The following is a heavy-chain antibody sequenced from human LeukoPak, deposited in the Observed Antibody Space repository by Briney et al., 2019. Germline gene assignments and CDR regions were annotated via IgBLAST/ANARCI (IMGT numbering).Heavy chain of an antibody. D-gene: IGHD5-24*01. CDR1: GFTFSGYW. CDR3: ARPAIMMATIPTGAFDI. Sequence: GGSLRLSCAASGFTFSGYWMSWVRQAPGKGLEWVANIKQDGSEKYYVDSVKGRFTISRDNAKSSLYLQMNSLRVEDMAVYYCARPAIMMATIPTGAFDIWGQGTMVTVSS. J-gene: IGHJ3*02. CDR2: IKQDGSEK. V-gene: IGHV3-7*01.